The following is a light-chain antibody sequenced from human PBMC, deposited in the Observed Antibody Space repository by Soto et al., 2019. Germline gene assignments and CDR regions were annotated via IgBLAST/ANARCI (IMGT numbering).Light chain of an antibody. V-gene: IGLV1-40*01. Sequence: QSVLTQPPSVSGTPGQRVSISCTGTSSNLGAGYDVHWYQQLPGAAPRLLIFGNNVRPSGVPDRVSGSKSGTSASLAITGLQDEDEAIYHCQSYDGSLATSIFGAGTKLTVL. CDR1: SSNLGAGYD. CDR3: QSYDGSLATSI. J-gene: IGLJ2*01. CDR2: GNN.